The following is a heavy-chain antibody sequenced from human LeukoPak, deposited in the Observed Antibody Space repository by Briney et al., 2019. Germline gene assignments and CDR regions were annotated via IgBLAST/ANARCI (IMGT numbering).Heavy chain of an antibody. J-gene: IGHJ4*02. CDR3: ARERYCSSTSCYAFDY. V-gene: IGHV1-69*05. CDR1: GGTFSSYA. CDR2: IIPIFGTA. Sequence: ASVKVSCKASGGTFSSYAISWVRQAPGQGLEWMGRIIPIFGTANYAQKFQGRVTITTDESTSTAYMELSSLRSEDTAVYYCARERYCSSTSCYAFDYWGQGPLVTVSS. D-gene: IGHD2-2*01.